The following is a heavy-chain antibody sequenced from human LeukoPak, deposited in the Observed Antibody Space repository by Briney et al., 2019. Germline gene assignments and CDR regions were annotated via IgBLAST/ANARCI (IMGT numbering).Heavy chain of an antibody. D-gene: IGHD3-3*01. CDR3: ARADFFDP. J-gene: IGHJ5*02. CDR1: GFTLSSYE. CDR2: ISSSSSYI. V-gene: IGHV3-21*01. Sequence: GGSLRLSCAASGFTLSSYEMHWVRQAPGKGLEWVSSISSSSSYIYYADSVKGRFTISRDNAKNSLYLQMNSLRAEDTAVYYCARADFFDPWGQGTLVTVSS.